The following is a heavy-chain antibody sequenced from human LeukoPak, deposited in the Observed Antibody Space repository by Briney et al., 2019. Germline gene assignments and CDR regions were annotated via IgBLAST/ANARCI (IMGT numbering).Heavy chain of an antibody. Sequence: SETLSLTCTVSGGSISSCSYYWGWIRQPPGKGLEWIGSIYYSGSTYYNPSLKSRVTISVDTSKNQFSLKLSSVTAADTAVYYCARQALGEFDYYYYYMDVWGKGTTVTVSS. CDR2: IYYSGST. V-gene: IGHV4-39*01. D-gene: IGHD3-10*01. CDR1: GGSISSCSYY. J-gene: IGHJ6*03. CDR3: ARQALGEFDYYYYYMDV.